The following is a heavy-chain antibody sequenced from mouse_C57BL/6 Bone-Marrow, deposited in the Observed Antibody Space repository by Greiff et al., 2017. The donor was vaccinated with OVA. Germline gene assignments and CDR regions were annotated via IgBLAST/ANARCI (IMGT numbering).Heavy chain of an antibody. V-gene: IGHV14-4*01. Sequence: EVQLVESGAELVRPGASVKLSCTASGFNIKDDYMHWVKQRPEQGLEWIGWIDPENGDTEYASKFQGKATITADTSSNTAYLQLSSLTSEDTAVYYCTRGEDYGSSYSYWGQGTTLTVSS. D-gene: IGHD1-1*01. CDR1: GFNIKDDY. J-gene: IGHJ2*01. CDR2: IDPENGDT. CDR3: TRGEDYGSSYSY.